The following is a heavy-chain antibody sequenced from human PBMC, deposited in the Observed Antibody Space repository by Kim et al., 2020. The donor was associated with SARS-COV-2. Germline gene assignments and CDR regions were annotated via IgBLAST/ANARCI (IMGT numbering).Heavy chain of an antibody. V-gene: IGHV3-30*18. Sequence: GGSLRLSCAASGFTFSYYGMHWVRQAPGKGLEWVAVISFDGNNKYYADSVKGRFTISRDNSKNTLYLQVNSLRAEDTAVYYCAKGTTLLWFAEGGMDVWGQGTTGTVSS. CDR1: GFTFSYYG. CDR2: ISFDGNNK. CDR3: AKGTTLLWFAEGGMDV. J-gene: IGHJ6*02. D-gene: IGHD3-10*01.